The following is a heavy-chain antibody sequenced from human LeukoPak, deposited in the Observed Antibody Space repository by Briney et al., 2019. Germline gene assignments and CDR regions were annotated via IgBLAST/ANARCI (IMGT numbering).Heavy chain of an antibody. CDR3: ARDRGYFDN. CDR2: ITGSSNYR. CDR1: GFTFSIYS. Sequence: GGSLRLSRADSGFTFSIYSMNWVRQAPGKGLEWLSSITGSSNYRYYADSVKGRFTISRDNVQNSLYLQMNSLRAEDTAMYYCARDRGYFDNWGQGTLVTVSS. V-gene: IGHV3-21*01. J-gene: IGHJ4*02.